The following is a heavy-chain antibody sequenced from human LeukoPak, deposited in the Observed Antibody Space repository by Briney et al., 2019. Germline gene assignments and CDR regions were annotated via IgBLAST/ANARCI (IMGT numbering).Heavy chain of an antibody. J-gene: IGHJ4*02. Sequence: PSETLSLTCTVSGGSVSSYYWSWIRQPPGKGLEWIGYIYSGKTDYNPSLKSRVTISVDTSKNQFSLKLSSVSAADTAVYYCARGFEYNYRYTFGYWGKGTLVTVSS. CDR2: IYSGKT. V-gene: IGHV4-59*02. CDR3: ARGFEYNYRYTFGY. CDR1: GGSVSSYY. D-gene: IGHD5-18*01.